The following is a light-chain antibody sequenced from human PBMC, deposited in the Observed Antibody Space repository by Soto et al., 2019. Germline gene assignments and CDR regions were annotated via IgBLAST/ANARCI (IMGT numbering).Light chain of an antibody. V-gene: IGKV3-15*01. J-gene: IGKJ1*01. CDR3: QQYDNLPPCT. Sequence: EIVMTQSPATLSVSPGERATLACKASPSVGTYLAWYQQKPGQAPRLLLYGESTRATGVPARFSGGGSGTEFTLTITSLQSEDFAIYHCQQYDNLPPCTFGQGTKVEIK. CDR2: GES. CDR1: PSVGTY.